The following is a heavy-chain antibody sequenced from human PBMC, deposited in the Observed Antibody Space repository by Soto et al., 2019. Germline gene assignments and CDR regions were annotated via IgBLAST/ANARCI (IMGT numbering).Heavy chain of an antibody. J-gene: IGHJ6*02. D-gene: IGHD3-16*01. CDR1: GFTFSSYG. V-gene: IGHV3-33*01. Sequence: GGSLRLSCAASGFTFSSYGMHWVRQAPGKGLEWVAVIWYDGSNKYYADSVKGRFTISRDNSKNTLYLQMNSLRAEDTAVYYCARDYEGGDNYYYYGMDVWGQGTTVTVSS. CDR2: IWYDGSNK. CDR3: ARDYEGGDNYYYYGMDV.